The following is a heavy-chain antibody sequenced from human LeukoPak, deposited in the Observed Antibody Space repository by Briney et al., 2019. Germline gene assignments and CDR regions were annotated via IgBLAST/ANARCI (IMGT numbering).Heavy chain of an antibody. CDR2: ISAYNGNT. V-gene: IGHV1-18*04. D-gene: IGHD3-10*01. CDR3: ARVPDGSGSYRRYWYFDL. J-gene: IGHJ2*01. CDR1: GYTFTGYY. Sequence: GASVKVSCKASGYTFTGYYMHWVRQAPGQGLEWMGWISAYNGNTNYAQKLQGRVTMTTDTSTSTAYMELRSLRSDDTAVYYCARVPDGSGSYRRYWYFDLWGRGTLVTVSS.